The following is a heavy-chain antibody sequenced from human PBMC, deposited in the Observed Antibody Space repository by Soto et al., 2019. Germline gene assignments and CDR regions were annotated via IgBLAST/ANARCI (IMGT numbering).Heavy chain of an antibody. J-gene: IGHJ6*02. Sequence: EVQLLESGGGLVQPGGSLRLSCAASGFIFSNYDMSWVRLAPGKGLEWVSVIGTSGGGTYYADSVKGRFTISRDNSKNTVYLQMSSLRAEDTALYMCVRHAKLTLVTANVGYYYGLDIWGPGTTVTISS. V-gene: IGHV3-23*01. D-gene: IGHD4-4*01. CDR1: GFIFSNYD. CDR2: IGTSGGGT. CDR3: VRHAKLTLVTANVGYYYGLDI.